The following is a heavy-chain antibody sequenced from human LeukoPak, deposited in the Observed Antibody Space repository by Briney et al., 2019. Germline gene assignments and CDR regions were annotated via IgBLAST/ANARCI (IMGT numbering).Heavy chain of an antibody. CDR1: DGSINSYY. V-gene: IGHV4-59*01. D-gene: IGHD1-26*01. CDR3: ARGRSNYYGMDV. Sequence: PSETLSLTCSVSDGSINSYYWNWIRRPPGKGLEWIGYIYYNGNTNYSPSLKSRVTMSVDTSKNLFSLKVSSVTAADTAVYYCARGRSNYYGMDVWGQGTTVSVSS. J-gene: IGHJ6*02. CDR2: IYYNGNT.